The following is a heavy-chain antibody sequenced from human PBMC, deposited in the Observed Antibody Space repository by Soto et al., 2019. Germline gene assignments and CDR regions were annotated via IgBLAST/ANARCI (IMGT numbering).Heavy chain of an antibody. CDR1: GGTFSSYA. CDR3: ARDTGAAAELNLGMYV. J-gene: IGHJ6*04. Sequence: SVKVSCKASGGTFSSYAISWVRQAPGQGLEWVGGIIPIFGTANYAQKFQGRVTITADESTSTAYMELSSLRSEDTAVYYCARDTGAAAELNLGMYVWGKGTTVPVSS. V-gene: IGHV1-69*13. D-gene: IGHD6-13*01. CDR2: IIPIFGTA.